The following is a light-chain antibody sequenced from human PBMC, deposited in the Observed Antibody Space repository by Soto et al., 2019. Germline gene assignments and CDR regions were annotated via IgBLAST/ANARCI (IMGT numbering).Light chain of an antibody. CDR3: QQSTMTPWT. CDR2: AAS. CDR1: QSITTF. J-gene: IGKJ1*01. V-gene: IGKV1-39*01. Sequence: IQLTQSPSSLSASVGDRGPIPCRASQSITTFLNWYKQKPGKAPNLLIYAASSLQSGVPSRFRGSGSGTDFTLTIRSLKPEDFETYYCQQSTMTPWTFGQGTKVDIK.